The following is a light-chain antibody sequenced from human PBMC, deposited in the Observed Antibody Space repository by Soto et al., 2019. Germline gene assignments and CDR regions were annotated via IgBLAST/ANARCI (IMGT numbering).Light chain of an antibody. CDR2: WAS. Sequence: DVVLTQSPDSLAVSLGERATINCKSSQSVLYSSNNMNYLAWYQQKAGQPPKLLIYWASTRESGVPDRFGGSGSGTEFTLTISRLEPEDFAVYHCQQYGRSPLTFGGGTKVDIK. CDR1: QSVLYSSNNMNY. CDR3: QQYGRSPLT. J-gene: IGKJ4*01. V-gene: IGKV4-1*01.